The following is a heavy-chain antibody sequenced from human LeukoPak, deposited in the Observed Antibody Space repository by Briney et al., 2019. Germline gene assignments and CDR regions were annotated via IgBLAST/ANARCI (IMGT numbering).Heavy chain of an antibody. CDR2: IYPGDSDT. J-gene: IGHJ3*02. V-gene: IGHV5-51*01. Sequence: GESLKISCEGCGYSFSNYWIGWVRQLPGKGLECVGIIYPGDSDTRYSPSFQGQVTLSADKSISTAYLQWSSLKASDTAMYYCARDSPYSSGWWDAFDIWGQGSMVTVSS. CDR3: ARDSPYSSGWWDAFDI. CDR1: GYSFSNYW. D-gene: IGHD6-19*01.